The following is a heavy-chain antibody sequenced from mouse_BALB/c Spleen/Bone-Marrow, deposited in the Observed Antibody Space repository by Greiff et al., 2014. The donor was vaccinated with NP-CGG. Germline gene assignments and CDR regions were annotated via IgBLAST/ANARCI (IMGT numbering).Heavy chain of an antibody. J-gene: IGHJ4*01. CDR1: GYSFTGYT. CDR2: INPYNGGT. D-gene: IGHD2-10*01. V-gene: IGHV1-26*01. Sequence: EVKLMESGPELVKPGASMKISCKASGYSFTGYTMNWVKQSLGKNLEWIGLINPYNGGTSYNQKFKGKATLTVDKSSSTAYMELLSLTSEDSAVYYCARSAYYGNYYAMDYWGQGTSVTVSS. CDR3: ARSAYYGNYYAMDY.